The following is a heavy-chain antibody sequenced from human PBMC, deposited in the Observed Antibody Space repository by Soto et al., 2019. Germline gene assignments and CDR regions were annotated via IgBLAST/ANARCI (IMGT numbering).Heavy chain of an antibody. V-gene: IGHV1-69*06. D-gene: IGHD6-13*01. CDR2: IIPIFGTA. Sequence: SVKVSCKASGGTFSSYAISWVRQAPGQGLEWMGGIIPIFGTANYAQKFQGRVTITADKSTSTAYMELSSLRSEDTAVYYCARGLGDSSSWSETFLPYYYYYGMDVWGQGTTVTVSS. CDR3: ARGLGDSSSWSETFLPYYYYYGMDV. J-gene: IGHJ6*02. CDR1: GGTFSSYA.